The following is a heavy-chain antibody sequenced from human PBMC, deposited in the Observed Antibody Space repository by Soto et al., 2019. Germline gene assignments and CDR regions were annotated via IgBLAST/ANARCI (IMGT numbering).Heavy chain of an antibody. CDR3: AKDHLLPGIAAAGYFDY. CDR2: ISYDGSNK. V-gene: IGHV3-30*18. D-gene: IGHD6-13*01. Sequence: PGGSLRLSCAASGFTFSSYGMHWVRQAPGKGLEWVAVISYDGSNKYYADSVKGRFTISRDNSKNTLYLQMNSLRAEDTAVYYCAKDHLLPGIAAAGYFDYWGQGTLVTVSS. J-gene: IGHJ4*02. CDR1: GFTFSSYG.